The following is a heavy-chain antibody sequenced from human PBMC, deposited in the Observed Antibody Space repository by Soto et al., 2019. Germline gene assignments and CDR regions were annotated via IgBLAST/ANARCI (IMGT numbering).Heavy chain of an antibody. Sequence: SQTLSLTCDISGDSVSSNCAAWNWISQTPSRGFEWLVSTYYRNKCYGDYARSLKSRGTVNPDTVKNLVSLQLNSVTPDDAAVYYCSRGSWDDVSGHYYMDVWGKGTTVTVSS. CDR2: TYYRNKCYG. J-gene: IGHJ6*03. V-gene: IGHV6-1*01. CDR1: GDSVSSNCAA. D-gene: IGHD1-1*01. CDR3: SRGSWDDVSGHYYMDV.